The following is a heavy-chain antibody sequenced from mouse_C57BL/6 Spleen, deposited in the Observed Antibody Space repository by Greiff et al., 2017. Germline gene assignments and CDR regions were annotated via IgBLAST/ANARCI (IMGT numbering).Heavy chain of an antibody. V-gene: IGHV1-81*01. CDR3: ARERSAQAPYYFDF. J-gene: IGHJ2*01. D-gene: IGHD3-2*02. CDR2: IYPRRGKP. Sequence: QVKLKQSGAELARPGASVKLSCKASGYTFTSYGISWVKQRTGQGLELIGEIYPRRGKPYYNEKFKGMATLTADKSSRTAYMELRSLTSEDSAVYFCARERSAQAPYYFDFWGQGTTLTFST. CDR1: GYTFTSYG.